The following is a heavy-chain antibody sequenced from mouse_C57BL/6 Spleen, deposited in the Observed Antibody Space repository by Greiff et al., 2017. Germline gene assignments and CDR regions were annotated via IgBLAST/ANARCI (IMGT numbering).Heavy chain of an antibody. J-gene: IGHJ4*01. CDR3: TVYGNYYYYAMDY. Sequence: EVKLEESGGGLVQPGGSMKLSCVASGFTFSNYWMNWVRQSPEKGLEWVAQIRLKSDNYATHYAESVKGRFTISRDDSKSSVYLQMNNLRAEDTGMYYCTVYGNYYYYAMDYWGQGTSVTVSS. D-gene: IGHD2-1*01. CDR2: IRLKSDNYAT. V-gene: IGHV6-3*01. CDR1: GFTFSNYW.